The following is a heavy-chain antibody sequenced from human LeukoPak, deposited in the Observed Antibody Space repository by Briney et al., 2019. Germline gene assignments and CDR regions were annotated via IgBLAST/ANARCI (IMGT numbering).Heavy chain of an antibody. V-gene: IGHV1-8*01. CDR1: GYTCTSYD. D-gene: IGHD3-16*01. CDR2: MNPNSGNT. Sequence: APVKVSCKASGYTCTSYDINWVRQATGQGLEWMGWMNPNSGNTGYAQKFQGRVTMTRNTSISTAYMELSSLRSEDTAVYYCATSGGFWGYYYYYGMDVWGQGTTVTVSS. CDR3: ATSGGFWGYYYYYGMDV. J-gene: IGHJ6*02.